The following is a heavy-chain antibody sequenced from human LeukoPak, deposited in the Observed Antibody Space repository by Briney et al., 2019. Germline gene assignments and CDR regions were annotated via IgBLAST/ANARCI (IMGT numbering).Heavy chain of an antibody. CDR1: GYSFISYW. CDR2: INPGDSDT. Sequence: GESLKISCKGSGYSFISYWIGWVRQMPGKGLEWMGIINPGDSDTIYSPSFQGQVTISADRYISTAYLQWSRLKASDTAMYYCARLSGDYTTEFDYWGQGTLVTVSS. CDR3: ARLSGDYTTEFDY. D-gene: IGHD4-17*01. J-gene: IGHJ4*02. V-gene: IGHV5-51*01.